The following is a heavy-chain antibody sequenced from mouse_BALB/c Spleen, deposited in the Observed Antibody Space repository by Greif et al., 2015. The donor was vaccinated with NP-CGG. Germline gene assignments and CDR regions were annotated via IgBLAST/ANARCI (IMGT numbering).Heavy chain of an antibody. D-gene: IGHD1-1*01. J-gene: IGHJ4*01. CDR3: AVVRAMDY. V-gene: IGHV1S81*02. CDR2: INPSNGRT. Sequence: QVQLQQSGAELVKPGASVKLSCKASGYTFTSYWMHWVKQRPGQGLEWIGEINPSNGRTNYNEKFKSKATLTVDKSSSTAYMQLSSLTSEDSAVYYCAVVRAMDYWGQGTSVTVSS. CDR1: GYTFTSYW.